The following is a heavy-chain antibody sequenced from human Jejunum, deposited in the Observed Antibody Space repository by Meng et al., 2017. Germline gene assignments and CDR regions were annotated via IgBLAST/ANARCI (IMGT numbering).Heavy chain of an antibody. J-gene: IGHJ4*02. CDR3: ARWEWQHVAYFDY. Sequence: VRWFELGGDVDRTGGARSLSCAVSGFPYRGYDKHRVRQVPGQGRELVAVRWPARRDEDYADSVKRRFTISRETSKDALSLQRNILPAENTAVYYCARWEWQHVAYFDYWGQGTLVTASS. CDR2: RWPARRDE. D-gene: IGHD3-3*01. V-gene: IGHV3-33*01. CDR1: GFPYRGYD.